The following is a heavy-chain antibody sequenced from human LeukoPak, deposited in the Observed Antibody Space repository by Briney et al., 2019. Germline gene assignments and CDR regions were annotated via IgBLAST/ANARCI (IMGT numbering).Heavy chain of an antibody. CDR3: ARDQYSSFFDY. J-gene: IGHJ4*02. Sequence: GGSLRLSCAASGFTFSSYAMSWVRQAPGKGLEWVANIKQDGSEKYYVDSVKGRFTISRDNAKNSLYLQMNSLRAEDTAVYYCARDQYSSFFDYWGQGTLVTVSS. CDR2: IKQDGSEK. V-gene: IGHV3-7*01. CDR1: GFTFSSYA. D-gene: IGHD6-6*01.